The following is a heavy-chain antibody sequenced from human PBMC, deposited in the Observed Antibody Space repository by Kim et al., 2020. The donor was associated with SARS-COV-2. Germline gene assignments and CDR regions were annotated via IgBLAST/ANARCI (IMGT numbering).Heavy chain of an antibody. CDR2: ISYDGSNK. CDR3: ARSLYGDYGVHLDY. J-gene: IGHJ4*02. V-gene: IGHV3-30*04. D-gene: IGHD4-17*01. Sequence: GGSLRLSCAASGFTFSSYAMHWVRQAPGKGLEWVAVISYDGSNKYYADSVKGRFTISRDNSKNTLYLQMNSLRAEDTAVYYCARSLYGDYGVHLDYWGQGTLVTVSS. CDR1: GFTFSSYA.